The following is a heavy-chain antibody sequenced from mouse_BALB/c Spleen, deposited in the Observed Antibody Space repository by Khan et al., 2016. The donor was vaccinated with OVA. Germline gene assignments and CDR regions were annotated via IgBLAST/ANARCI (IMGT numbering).Heavy chain of an antibody. D-gene: IGHD2-1*01. CDR1: GFSLTSYG. CDR2: IWSGGST. J-gene: IGHJ4*01. CDR3: ARKGPIYYDAMDY. V-gene: IGHV2-2*02. Sequence: QMQLKESGPGLVQPSQSLSITCTVSGFSLTSYGVHWVRQSPGKGLEWLGVIWSGGSTDYNAAFISRLSISKDNSKSQVFFKMNSLQANDTAIYYCARKGPIYYDAMDYWGQGTSVTVSS.